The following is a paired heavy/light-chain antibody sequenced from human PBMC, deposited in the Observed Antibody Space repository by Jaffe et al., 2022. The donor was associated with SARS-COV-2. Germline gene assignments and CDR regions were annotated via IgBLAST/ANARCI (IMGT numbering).Heavy chain of an antibody. V-gene: IGHV3-48*01. Sequence: EVQLVESGGGLVQPGGSLRLSCAASGFTFSGYSMNWVRQAPGKGLEWISYISTTSSTIYTADSVKGRFTISRDNAENSLYLQMNGLRAEDTAVYYCARDPSPYYLRWYFDLWGRGTLVTVSS. J-gene: IGHJ2*01. CDR2: ISTTSSTI. CDR1: GFTFSGYS. D-gene: IGHD1-26*01. CDR3: ARDPSPYYLRWYFDL.
Light chain of an antibody. CDR3: SSYAGSNNLV. Sequence: QSALTQPPSASGSPGQSVTISCTGSSSDVGTYNYVSWYQQHPGKAPKLMIFEVSKRPSGVPDRFSGSKSGNTASLTVSWLQAEDEADYYCSSYAGSNNLVFGGGTKLTVL. V-gene: IGLV2-8*01. CDR2: EVS. J-gene: IGLJ2*01. CDR1: SSDVGTYNY.